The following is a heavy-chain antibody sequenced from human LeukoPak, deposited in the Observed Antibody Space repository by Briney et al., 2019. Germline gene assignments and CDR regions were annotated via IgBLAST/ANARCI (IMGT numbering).Heavy chain of an antibody. Sequence: SETLSLTCAVYGGSFSGYYWSWIRQPPGKGLEWIGEINHSGSTNYNPSLKSRVTISVDTSKNQFSLKLSSVTAADTAVYYCARGPPYGTYYYDSSGYFDYWGQGTLVTVSS. CDR2: INHSGST. CDR3: ARGPPYGTYYYDSSGYFDY. V-gene: IGHV4-34*01. CDR1: GGSFSGYY. J-gene: IGHJ4*02. D-gene: IGHD3-22*01.